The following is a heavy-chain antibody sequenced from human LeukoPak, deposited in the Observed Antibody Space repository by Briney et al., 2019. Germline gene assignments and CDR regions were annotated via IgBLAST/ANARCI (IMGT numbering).Heavy chain of an antibody. V-gene: IGHV3-9*01. Sequence: GGSLRLSCAAYGFNVEDYAMHWVRQAPGKGLEWVSGITWDSNSIDYADSVKGRFTISRDNAQNSLTLHMNGLRPEDTALYFCASKRVWGQGTLVTVSS. CDR2: ITWDSNSI. J-gene: IGHJ4*02. CDR1: GFNVEDYA. CDR3: ASKRV.